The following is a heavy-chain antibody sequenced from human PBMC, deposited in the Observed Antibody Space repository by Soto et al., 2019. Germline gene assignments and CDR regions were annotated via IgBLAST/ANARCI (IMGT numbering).Heavy chain of an antibody. Sequence: QVQLQESGPGLVKPSQTLSLTCTVSGGSISSGGYYWSWIRQHPGKGLEWIGYIYYSGSTYYNPSPKTRVTISVDTSKNPFSLKLSSVTAADTAVYYCARGSGYDDSSGYPDDPSFDIWGQGTMVTVSS. D-gene: IGHD3-22*01. CDR1: GGSISSGGYY. J-gene: IGHJ3*02. V-gene: IGHV4-31*03. CDR3: ARGSGYDDSSGYPDDPSFDI. CDR2: IYYSGST.